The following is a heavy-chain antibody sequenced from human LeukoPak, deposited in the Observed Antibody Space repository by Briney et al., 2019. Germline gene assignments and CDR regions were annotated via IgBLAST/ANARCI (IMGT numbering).Heavy chain of an antibody. CDR1: GFTFSSYG. CDR3: ARDLKMVRGVMYPGGAFDI. J-gene: IGHJ3*02. CDR2: IKQDGSEK. Sequence: PGRSLRLSCAASGFTFSSYGMHWVRQAPGKGLEWVANIKQDGSEKYYVDSVKGRFTISRDNAKNSLYLQMNSLRAEDTAVYYCARDLKMVRGVMYPGGAFDIWGQGTMVTVSS. D-gene: IGHD3-10*01. V-gene: IGHV3-7*01.